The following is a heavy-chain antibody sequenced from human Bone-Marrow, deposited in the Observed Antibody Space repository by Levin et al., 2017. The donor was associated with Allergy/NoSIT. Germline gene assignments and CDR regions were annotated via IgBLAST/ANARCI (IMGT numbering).Heavy chain of an antibody. D-gene: IGHD5-12*01. V-gene: IGHV3-21*01. CDR2: ITSSSSYI. Sequence: GASVKVSCAASGFTFSTYTMNWVRQAPGKGLYWVSSITSSSSYIYYADSVKGRFTISRDNAKNSLYLQMNSLRVEDTAVYYCARGLEYSGLPWGQGTLVTVSS. J-gene: IGHJ5*02. CDR1: GFTFSTYT. CDR3: ARGLEYSGLP.